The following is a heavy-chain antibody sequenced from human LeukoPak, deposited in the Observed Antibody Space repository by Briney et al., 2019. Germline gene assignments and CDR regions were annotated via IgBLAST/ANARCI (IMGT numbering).Heavy chain of an antibody. CDR3: ARDFTSSFTSLIDS. Sequence: GGSLRLSCAASGFTFSSYGMHWVRQAPGKGLEWVAFIRYDGSNKYYADSVKGRFTISRDNSKNTLFLRMNSLRVEDTAVYYCARDFTSSFTSLIDSWGQGTLVTVSS. CDR1: GFTFSSYG. J-gene: IGHJ5*01. CDR2: IRYDGSNK. V-gene: IGHV3-30*02. D-gene: IGHD3-16*02.